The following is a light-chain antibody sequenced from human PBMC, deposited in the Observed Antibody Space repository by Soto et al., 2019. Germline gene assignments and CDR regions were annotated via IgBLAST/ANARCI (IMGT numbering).Light chain of an antibody. J-gene: IGKJ1*01. CDR2: DAS. CDR1: QNINNW. Sequence: DIQMTQSPSTLSASIGDRVTITCRASQNINNWIAWYQQKPGKAPKFLIYDASTLESGVPSRCSGSGLGTEFSLTISSLQPDDFGSYYCQHMRTFGQGTKVEMK. V-gene: IGKV1-5*01. CDR3: QHMRT.